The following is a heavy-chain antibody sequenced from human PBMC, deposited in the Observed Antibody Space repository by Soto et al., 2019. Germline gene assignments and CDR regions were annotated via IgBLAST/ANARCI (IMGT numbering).Heavy chain of an antibody. D-gene: IGHD2-2*01. V-gene: IGHV2-70*04. Sequence: SGPTLVNPTQTLTLTCTFSGFSLSTSGMRVSWIRQPPGKALEWLARIDWDDDKFYSTSLKTRLTISKDTSKNQVVLTMTNMDPVDTATYYCARIRGGYCSSTSCPGDAFDIWGQGTMVTVSS. CDR2: IDWDDDK. J-gene: IGHJ3*02. CDR3: ARIRGGYCSSTSCPGDAFDI. CDR1: GFSLSTSGMR.